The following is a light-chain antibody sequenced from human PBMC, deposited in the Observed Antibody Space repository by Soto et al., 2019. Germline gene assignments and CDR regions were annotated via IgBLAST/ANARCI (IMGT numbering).Light chain of an antibody. Sequence: QSALTQPASVSGFPGQSITISCTGTTSDVGGYNYVSWYQQHPGKAPKLMIYDVSNRPSGVSNRFSGSKSGNTAAQTISGLQAEDEADYYCSSYTSSSNYHIATGTKLT. J-gene: IGLJ1*01. CDR2: DVS. V-gene: IGLV2-14*01. CDR3: SSYTSSSNYH. CDR1: TSDVGGYNY.